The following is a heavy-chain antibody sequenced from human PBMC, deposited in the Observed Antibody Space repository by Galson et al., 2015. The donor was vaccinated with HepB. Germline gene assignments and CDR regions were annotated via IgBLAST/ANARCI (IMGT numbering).Heavy chain of an antibody. J-gene: IGHJ3*02. V-gene: IGHV3-11*01. CDR1: GFTFSDYY. CDR3: ARVSRGYSSDAFDI. D-gene: IGHD5-18*01. Sequence: SLRLSCAASGFTFSDYYMSWIRQAPGKGLEWVSYISSSGSTIYYADSVKGRFTISRDNAKNSLYLQMNSLRAEDTAVYYCARVSRGYSSDAFDIWGQGTMVTVSS. CDR2: ISSSGSTI.